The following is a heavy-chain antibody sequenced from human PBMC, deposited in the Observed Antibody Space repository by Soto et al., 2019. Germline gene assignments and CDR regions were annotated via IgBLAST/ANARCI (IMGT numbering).Heavy chain of an antibody. V-gene: IGHV4-30-4*01. CDR1: GGSISSGDYY. CDR3: AREANWNYELGNYFDY. J-gene: IGHJ4*02. D-gene: IGHD1-7*01. Sequence: SETLSLTCTVSGGSISSGDYYWSWIRQPPGKGLEWIGYIFYSGSTYYNPSLESRVTISVDTSENQFSLKLRSVTAADTAVYYCAREANWNYELGNYFDYWGQGTLVTVSS. CDR2: IFYSGST.